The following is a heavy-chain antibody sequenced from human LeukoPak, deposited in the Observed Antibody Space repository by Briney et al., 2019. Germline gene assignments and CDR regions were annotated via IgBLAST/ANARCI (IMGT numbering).Heavy chain of an antibody. D-gene: IGHD5-24*01. CDR2: ISRTSGDI. CDR1: RITFSNYN. CDR3: ARAFRDVIFYY. Sequence: PGGSLRLSCEASRITFSNYNMNWVRQAPGKGREWVSYISRTSGDIHYADPVKGRFTISRDNAKNSLYLQMNSLRAENTAVYYCARAFRDVIFYYWGQGTLVTVSS. V-gene: IGHV3-21*05. J-gene: IGHJ4*02.